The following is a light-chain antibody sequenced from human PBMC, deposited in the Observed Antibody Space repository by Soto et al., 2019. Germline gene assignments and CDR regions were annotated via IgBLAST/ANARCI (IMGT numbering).Light chain of an antibody. V-gene: IGKV1-12*02. CDR2: ETS. J-gene: IGKJ1*01. CDR1: QGIIHW. CDR3: QQANSFPLT. Sequence: IQMTQATAYVTASVGDRVTITGRASQGIIHWLDWYHQKQGNAPNPLIYETSSLERGVPARFSSSGSGTDFTLTISSLQPEDFATYYCQQANSFPLTFGQGTKV.